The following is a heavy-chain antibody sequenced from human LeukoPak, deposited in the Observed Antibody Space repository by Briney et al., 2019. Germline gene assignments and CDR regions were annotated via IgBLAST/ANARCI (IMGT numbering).Heavy chain of an antibody. J-gene: IGHJ6*02. Sequence: SETLSLTCIVSGGSIRSYYWSWIRQPAGKGLEWIGRIYSSGSSNYNPSLKSRVTMSVDTSKNQFSLKLSSVTAADTAVYYCARVGATPRYYNYYGMDVWGQGTTVTVSS. D-gene: IGHD1-26*01. CDR2: IYSSGSS. CDR1: GGSIRSYY. V-gene: IGHV4-4*07. CDR3: ARVGATPRYYNYYGMDV.